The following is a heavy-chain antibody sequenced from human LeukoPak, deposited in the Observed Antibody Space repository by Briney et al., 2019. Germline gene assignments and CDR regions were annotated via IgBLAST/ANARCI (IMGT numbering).Heavy chain of an antibody. J-gene: IGHJ6*02. D-gene: IGHD6-13*01. V-gene: IGHV1-2*02. Sequence: ASVKVSCKASGYTFTSYYMHWVRQAPGQGLEWMGWINPNSGGTNYAQKFQGRVTMTRDTSISTAYMELSRLRSDDTAVYYCARNLQLVTYYYYYGMDVWGQGTTVTVSS. CDR3: ARNLQLVTYYYYYGMDV. CDR1: GYTFTSYY. CDR2: INPNSGGT.